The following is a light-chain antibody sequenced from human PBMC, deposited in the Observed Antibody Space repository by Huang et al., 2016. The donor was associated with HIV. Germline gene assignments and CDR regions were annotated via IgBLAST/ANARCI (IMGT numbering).Light chain of an antibody. CDR1: QSIVNW. CDR2: KAS. Sequence: DIQMTQSPSTLSASVGDRVTITCRASQSIVNWLAWYQQKPGKAPKLLIYKASNLQSGVPSRFSGSGSGTEFTLTISSLQPDDSATYYCQQYSSYLYTFGQGTKLEIK. CDR3: QQYSSYLYT. V-gene: IGKV1-5*03. J-gene: IGKJ2*01.